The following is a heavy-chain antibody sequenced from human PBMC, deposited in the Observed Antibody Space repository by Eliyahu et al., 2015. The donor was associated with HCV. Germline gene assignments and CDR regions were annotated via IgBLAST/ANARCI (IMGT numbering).Heavy chain of an antibody. Sequence: EVQVVESGGGLVQPGGSLKLSCAASGFTFSASAMQWVRQASGKGLGWVGRIRTRVNSYATVYAASVKGRFIISRDDSKNTAYLHMNSLKTEDTAVYYCLKGHQEDENFFDPWGQGTLVTVSS. D-gene: IGHD1-7*01. CDR2: IRTRVNSYAT. V-gene: IGHV3-73*02. CDR1: GFTFSASA. J-gene: IGHJ5*02. CDR3: LKGHQEDENFFDP.